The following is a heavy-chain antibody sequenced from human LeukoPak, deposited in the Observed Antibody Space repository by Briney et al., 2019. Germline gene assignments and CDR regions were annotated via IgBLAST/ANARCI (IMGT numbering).Heavy chain of an antibody. J-gene: IGHJ4*02. CDR1: GNSISSGDNY. CDR2: IYTSGST. D-gene: IGHD3-9*01. Sequence: SETLSLTCTVSGNSISSGDNYWSWIRQPAGKGLEWIGRIYTSGSTNYNPSLKSRVTISGDTSKNQFSLRLSSVTAADTAVYYCAREGHLGYFDWGQGTLVTVSS. V-gene: IGHV4-61*02. CDR3: AREGHLGYFD.